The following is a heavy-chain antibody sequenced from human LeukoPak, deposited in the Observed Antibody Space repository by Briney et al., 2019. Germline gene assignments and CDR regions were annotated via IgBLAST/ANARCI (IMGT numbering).Heavy chain of an antibody. J-gene: IGHJ4*02. CDR3: ARASFCSGGSCYCVY. CDR1: GYTFTSYG. V-gene: IGHV1-18*01. Sequence: ASVKVSCKASGYTFTSYGISWVRQAPGQGLESMGWISAYNGNTNYAQKLQGRVTMATDASTSTAYMELRSLRSDDTAVYYCARASFCSGGSCYCVYWGQGTLVTVSS. CDR2: ISAYNGNT. D-gene: IGHD2-15*01.